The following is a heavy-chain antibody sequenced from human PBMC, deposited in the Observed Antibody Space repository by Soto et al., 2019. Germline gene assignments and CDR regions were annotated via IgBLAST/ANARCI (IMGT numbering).Heavy chain of an antibody. CDR2: INAGNGNT. Sequence: GASVKVSCKASGYTFTSYAMHWVRQAPGQRLEWMGWINAGNGNTKYSQKFQGRVTITRDTSASTAYMELSSLRSEDTAVYYCARDPAEYSSSSARPRPLLYYYYGMDVWGQGTTVTVS. D-gene: IGHD6-6*01. CDR3: ARDPAEYSSSSARPRPLLYYYYGMDV. CDR1: GYTFTSYA. J-gene: IGHJ6*02. V-gene: IGHV1-3*01.